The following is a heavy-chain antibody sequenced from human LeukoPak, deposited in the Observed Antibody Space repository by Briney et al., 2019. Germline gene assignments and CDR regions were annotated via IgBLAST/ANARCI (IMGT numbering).Heavy chain of an antibody. CDR2: ISAYNGGT. J-gene: IGHJ4*02. CDR3: AREGPRILAFDY. CDR1: GYTFTSYG. Sequence: ASVKVSCKASGYTFTSYGISWVRQAPGQGLEWMGWISAYNGGTNYAQKLQGRVTMTTDTPTSTAYMELRSPRSDDTAVYYCAREGPRILAFDYWGQGTLVTVSS. D-gene: IGHD2-21*01. V-gene: IGHV1-18*01.